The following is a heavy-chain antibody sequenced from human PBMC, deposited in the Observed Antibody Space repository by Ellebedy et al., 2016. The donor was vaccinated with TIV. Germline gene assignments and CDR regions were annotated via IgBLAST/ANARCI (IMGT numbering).Heavy chain of an antibody. CDR3: ARRGTIFGVESYFDY. J-gene: IGHJ4*02. V-gene: IGHV5-51*01. Sequence: PGGSLRLSCKGSGYSFITYWIAWVRQMPGKGLEWMGIIYPGDSDTRYSPSFQAQVTISADKSSSTAYLQWSSLKASDTAMYYCARRGTIFGVESYFDYWGQGTLVTVSS. D-gene: IGHD3-3*01. CDR1: GYSFITYW. CDR2: IYPGDSDT.